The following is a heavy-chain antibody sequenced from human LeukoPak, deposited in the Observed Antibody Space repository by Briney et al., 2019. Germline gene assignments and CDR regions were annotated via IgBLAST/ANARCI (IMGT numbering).Heavy chain of an antibody. CDR2: INHSGST. CDR3: ARPKYSSSFWPHKRTNWFDP. V-gene: IGHV4-34*01. D-gene: IGHD6-13*01. Sequence: PSETLSLTCAVYGGSFSGYYWSWIRQPPGKGLEWIGEINHSGSTNYNPSLKSRVTISVDTSKNQFSLKLSSVTAADTAVYYCARPKYSSSFWPHKRTNWFDPWGQGTLVTVSS. J-gene: IGHJ5*02. CDR1: GGSFSGYY.